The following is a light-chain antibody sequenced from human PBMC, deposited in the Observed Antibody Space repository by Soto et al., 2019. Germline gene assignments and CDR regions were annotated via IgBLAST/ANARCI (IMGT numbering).Light chain of an antibody. CDR3: AAWDGSFVV. CDR2: SNN. J-gene: IGLJ2*01. V-gene: IGLV1-44*01. Sequence: QSVLTQPPSASGTPGQGVTISCSGSRSNIGTNTVTWYQQLPGTAPKLLIYSNNQRPSGVPGRFAGSKSGTSASLAISGLQSEEEAYYYCAAWDGSFVVFGGGTKVTVL. CDR1: RSNIGTNT.